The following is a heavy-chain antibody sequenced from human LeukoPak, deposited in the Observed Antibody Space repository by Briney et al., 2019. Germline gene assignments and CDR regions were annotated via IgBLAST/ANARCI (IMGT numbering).Heavy chain of an antibody. CDR2: INPSGGST. CDR3: AREGRELLHAFDI. J-gene: IGHJ3*02. D-gene: IGHD1-26*01. V-gene: IGHV1-46*01. CDR1: GYTFTSYY. Sequence: ASVKVSCKASGYTFTSYYMHWVRQAPGQGLEWMGIINPSGGSTSYAQKFQGRVTMTRDMSTSTVYMELSSLRSEDTAVYYCAREGRELLHAFDIWGQGTMVTVSS.